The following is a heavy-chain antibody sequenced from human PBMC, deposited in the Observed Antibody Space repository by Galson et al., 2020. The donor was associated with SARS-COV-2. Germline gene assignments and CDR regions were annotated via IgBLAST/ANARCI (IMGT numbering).Heavy chain of an antibody. Sequence: ASVKVSCKASGYTFTSYDINWVRQATGQGLEWMGWMNPNSGNTGYAQKFQGRVTMTRNTSISTAYMELSSLRSEDTAVYYCARVSLDRYYDSSGYYNYYYGMDVWGQGTTVTVSS. J-gene: IGHJ6*02. D-gene: IGHD3-22*01. V-gene: IGHV1-8*01. CDR2: MNPNSGNT. CDR3: ARVSLDRYYDSSGYYNYYYGMDV. CDR1: GYTFTSYD.